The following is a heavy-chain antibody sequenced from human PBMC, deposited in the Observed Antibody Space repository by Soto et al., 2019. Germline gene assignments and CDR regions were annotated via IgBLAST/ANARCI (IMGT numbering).Heavy chain of an antibody. V-gene: IGHV1-18*01. J-gene: IGHJ4*02. D-gene: IGHD2-8*01. CDR3: ARGCCADDICYYFGF. CDR2: ISTFNGDT. Sequence: QVQLVQSGPAVKKPGASVKVSCETSGYTFTTYDITWVRQAPGQGLEGMGWISTFNGDTKYEEKLQDRVTMTTDPFTATSYMELWSLGSDDTAVYYCARGCCADDICYYFGFWGQGTLVTVSS. CDR1: GYTFTTYD.